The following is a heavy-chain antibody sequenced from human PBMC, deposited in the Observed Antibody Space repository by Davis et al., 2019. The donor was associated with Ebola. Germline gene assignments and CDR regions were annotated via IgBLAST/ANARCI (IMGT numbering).Heavy chain of an antibody. J-gene: IGHJ2*01. CDR1: GFTFSGSA. D-gene: IGHD1-26*01. CDR2: IRSKANSYAT. Sequence: GGSLRLSCAASGFTFSGSAMHWVRQASGKGLEWVGRIRSKANSYATAYAASVKGRFTISRDDSKNTAYLQMNSLKTEDTAVYYCAKGGGSYGNWYFDLWGRGTLVTVSS. CDR3: AKGGGSYGNWYFDL. V-gene: IGHV3-73*01.